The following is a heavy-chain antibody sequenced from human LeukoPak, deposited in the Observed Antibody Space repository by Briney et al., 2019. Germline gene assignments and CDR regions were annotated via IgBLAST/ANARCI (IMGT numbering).Heavy chain of an antibody. CDR3: AKDRGLITMNARDGFDY. V-gene: IGHV3-30*02. D-gene: IGHD3-22*01. CDR2: IRYDGSNK. CDR1: GFTFSSYW. Sequence: PGGSLRLSCAASGFTFSSYWMSWVRQAPGKGLEWVAFIRYDGSNKYYADSVKGRFTISRDNSKNTLYLQMNSLRAEDTAVYYCAKDRGLITMNARDGFDYWGQGTLVTVSS. J-gene: IGHJ4*02.